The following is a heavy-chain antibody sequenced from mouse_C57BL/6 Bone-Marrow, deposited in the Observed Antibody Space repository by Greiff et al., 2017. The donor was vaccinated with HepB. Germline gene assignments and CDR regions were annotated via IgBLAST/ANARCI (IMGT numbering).Heavy chain of an antibody. CDR1: GYTFTSYW. CDR3: ARKEAYINESY. D-gene: IGHD2-5*01. Sequence: VQLQHPGAELVKPGASVKMSCKASGYTFTSYWITWVKQRPGQGLEWIGDIYPGSGSTNYNEKFKSKATLTVDTSSSTAYMQLSSLTSEDSAVYYCARKEAYINESYWGQGTTLTVSS. CDR2: IYPGSGST. V-gene: IGHV1-55*01. J-gene: IGHJ2*01.